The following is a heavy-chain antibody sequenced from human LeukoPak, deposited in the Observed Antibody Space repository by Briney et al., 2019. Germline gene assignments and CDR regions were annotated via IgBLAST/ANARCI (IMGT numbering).Heavy chain of an antibody. CDR2: IYYSGSA. Sequence: PSETLSLTCTVSGGSISSYYWSWIRQPPGKRLEWIGHIYYSGSANYNPSLKSRVTISVDTSKNQFSLKLSSVTAADTAVYYCASRSSIWSGYQDTLYYFDSWGQGTLVTVSS. CDR3: ASRSSIWSGYQDTLYYFDS. CDR1: GGSISSYY. V-gene: IGHV4-59*01. J-gene: IGHJ4*02. D-gene: IGHD3-3*01.